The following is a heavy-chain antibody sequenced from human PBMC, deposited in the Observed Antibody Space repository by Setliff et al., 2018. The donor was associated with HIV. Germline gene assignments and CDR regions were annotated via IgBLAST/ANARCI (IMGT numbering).Heavy chain of an antibody. J-gene: IGHJ3*02. CDR2: ISAYNRNV. CDR3: ARPAMALDYAFDI. D-gene: IGHD2-2*01. CDR1: GYTFTSYG. V-gene: IGHV1-18*01. Sequence: GASVKVSCKASGYTFTSYGVSWVRQAPGQGLEWMGWISAYNRNVNYSQKLQGRVTMTTDTSTSTAYMELRGLRSDDTAVYYCARPAMALDYAFDIWGQGTMVTVSS.